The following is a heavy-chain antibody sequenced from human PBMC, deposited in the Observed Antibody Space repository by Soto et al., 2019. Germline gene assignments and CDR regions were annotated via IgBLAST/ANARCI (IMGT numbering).Heavy chain of an antibody. V-gene: IGHV3-23*01. CDR3: ARDAGLYTPEPNYYYYFAMDV. CDR2: ITGNGIYT. Sequence: EGQYLESGGGLARPGGSLTLSCAVSGFTFSTYAMSWVRQAPGKGLEWVSAITGNGIYTHYADSVKGRFTISRDNSKSTLFLQMNSLTAEDTAVYYCARDAGLYTPEPNYYYYFAMDVWGQGTTVTVSS. D-gene: IGHD1-1*01. CDR1: GFTFSTYA. J-gene: IGHJ6*02.